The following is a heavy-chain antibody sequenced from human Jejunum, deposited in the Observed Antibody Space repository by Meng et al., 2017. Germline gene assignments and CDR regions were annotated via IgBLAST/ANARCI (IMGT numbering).Heavy chain of an antibody. CDR1: GFTFSTYW. D-gene: IGHD1-26*01. CDR3: AYLVGTGSYYPPSNY. J-gene: IGHJ4*02. Sequence: GGSLRLSCVASGFTFSTYWMSWVRQAPGGGLEWVANIEGNGRHIYYVDSVKGRFFISRDNRRNTLYLEMNSLRAEDTAVYYCAYLVGTGSYYPPSNYWGQGTVVTVSS. CDR2: IEGNGRHI. V-gene: IGHV3-7*01.